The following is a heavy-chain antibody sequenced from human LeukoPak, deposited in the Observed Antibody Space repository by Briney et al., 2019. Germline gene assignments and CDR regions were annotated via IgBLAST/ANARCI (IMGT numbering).Heavy chain of an antibody. V-gene: IGHV1-18*01. CDR3: ARDPSLLWFGECEY. CDR1: GYTFTSYG. CDR2: ISAYNGNT. J-gene: IGHJ4*02. Sequence: ASVKVSCKASGYTFTSYGISWVRQAPGQGLEWMGWISAYNGNTNYAQKLQGRVTMTTDTSTSPAYMALRSLRSDDPAVYYCARDPSLLWFGECEYWGQGTLVTVSS. D-gene: IGHD3-10*01.